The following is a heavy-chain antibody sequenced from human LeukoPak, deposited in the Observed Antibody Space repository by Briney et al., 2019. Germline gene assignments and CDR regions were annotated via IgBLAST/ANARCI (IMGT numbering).Heavy chain of an antibody. CDR2: IYYSGST. CDR1: GGSFSGYY. J-gene: IGHJ4*02. D-gene: IGHD3-10*01. Sequence: SETLSLTCAVYGGSFSGYYWSWIRQPPGKGLEWIGYIYYSGSTNYNPSLKSRVTISVDTSKNQFSLKLSSVTAADTAVYYCARELWFGELSPRYFDYWGQGTLVTVSS. CDR3: ARELWFGELSPRYFDY. V-gene: IGHV4-59*01.